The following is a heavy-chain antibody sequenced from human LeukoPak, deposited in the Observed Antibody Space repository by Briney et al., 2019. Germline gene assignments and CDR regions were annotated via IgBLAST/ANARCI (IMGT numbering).Heavy chain of an antibody. CDR3: ARHYGDYIDY. Sequence: GGSLRLSCAASGFTFSSYGMHWVRQAPGKGLEWVAFIRYDGSNKYYADSVKGRFTISRDNSKNTLYLQMNSLRAEDTAVYYCARHYGDYIDYWGQGTLVTVSS. CDR2: IRYDGSNK. D-gene: IGHD4-17*01. V-gene: IGHV3-30*02. CDR1: GFTFSSYG. J-gene: IGHJ4*02.